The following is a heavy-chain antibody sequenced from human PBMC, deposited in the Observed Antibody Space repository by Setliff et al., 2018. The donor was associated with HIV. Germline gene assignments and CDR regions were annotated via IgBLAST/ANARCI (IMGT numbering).Heavy chain of an antibody. CDR2: IYYSGST. V-gene: IGHV4-59*08. Sequence: SETLSLTCTVSGGSISSYHWSWIRQPPGKGLEWVGYIYYSGSTTYNPSLKSRVTLSVGTSKDQFSLKLSSVTAADTAVYYCARHLYYYDNNGYLQPYYYMDVWGKGTTVTVSS. CDR3: ARHLYYYDNNGYLQPYYYMDV. J-gene: IGHJ6*03. CDR1: GGSISSYH. D-gene: IGHD3-22*01.